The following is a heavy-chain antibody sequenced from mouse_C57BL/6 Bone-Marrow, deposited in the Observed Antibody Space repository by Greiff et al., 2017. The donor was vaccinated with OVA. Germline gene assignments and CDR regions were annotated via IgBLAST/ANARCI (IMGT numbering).Heavy chain of an antibody. V-gene: IGHV14-2*01. CDR2: IDPEDGET. CDR3: ARYYYGNYGGY. CDR1: GFNIKDYY. Sequence: EVKLMESGAELVKPGASVKLSCTASGFNIKDYYMHWVKQRTEQGLEWIGRIDPEDGETKYAPKFPGKATITADTSSNTAYLQLSSLTSEDTAVYYCARYYYGNYGGYWGQGTTLTVSS. J-gene: IGHJ2*01. D-gene: IGHD2-1*01.